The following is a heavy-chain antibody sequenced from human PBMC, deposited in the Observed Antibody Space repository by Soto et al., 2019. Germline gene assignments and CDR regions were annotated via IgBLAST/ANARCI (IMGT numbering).Heavy chain of an antibody. CDR3: ARDVYYYYGSGSRPAGNWFDP. Sequence: SSETLSLTCTVSGGSISSYYWSWIRQPAGKGLEWIGRIYTSGSTNYNPSLKSRVTVSVDTSKNQFSLKLSSVTAADTAVYYCARDVYYYYGSGSRPAGNWFDPWGQGTLVTVSS. J-gene: IGHJ5*02. D-gene: IGHD3-10*01. CDR2: IYTSGST. V-gene: IGHV4-4*07. CDR1: GGSISSYY.